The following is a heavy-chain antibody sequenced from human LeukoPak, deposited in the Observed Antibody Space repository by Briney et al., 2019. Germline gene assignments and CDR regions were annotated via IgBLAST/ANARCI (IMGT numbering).Heavy chain of an antibody. CDR1: GGTFSSYA. Sequence: SCKASGGTFSSYAMSWVRQAPGKGLEWVSAISGSGGSTYYADSVKGRFTISRDNSKNTLYLQMNSLRAEDTAVYYCAKDLGYGDYVFTGQYGMDVWGQGTTVTVSS. V-gene: IGHV3-23*01. CDR2: ISGSGGST. CDR3: AKDLGYGDYVFTGQYGMDV. D-gene: IGHD4-17*01. J-gene: IGHJ6*02.